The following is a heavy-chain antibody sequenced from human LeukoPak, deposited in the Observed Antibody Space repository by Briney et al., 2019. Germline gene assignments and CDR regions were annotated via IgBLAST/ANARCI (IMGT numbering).Heavy chain of an antibody. CDR3: ARQDGSFAFDI. V-gene: IGHV4-59*08. J-gene: IGHJ3*02. CDR2: IYNSGST. CDR1: GGSISSNY. Sequence: SETLTLTCTVSGGSISSNYWSWIRQPPGKGLEWIGYIYNSGSTNYNPSLKSRVTISVDTSKNQFSLKLNSVTAADTAVYYCARQDGSFAFDIWGQGTMVTVSS. D-gene: IGHD1-26*01.